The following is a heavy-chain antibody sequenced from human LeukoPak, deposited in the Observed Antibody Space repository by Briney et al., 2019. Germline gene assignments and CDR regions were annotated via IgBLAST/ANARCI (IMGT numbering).Heavy chain of an antibody. V-gene: IGHV4-59*07. J-gene: IGHJ4*02. D-gene: IGHD1-26*01. CDR3: ASYLGATCDY. CDR2: IYYTGSS. CDR1: GDSLSSYY. Sequence: SDTLSLTCTVSGDSLSSYYWSWIRQPPGKGLEWIGYIYYTGSSNYNPSLKSRVTISVDTSKNQFSLKLSSVTAADTAVYYCASYLGATCDYWGQGTLVTVSS.